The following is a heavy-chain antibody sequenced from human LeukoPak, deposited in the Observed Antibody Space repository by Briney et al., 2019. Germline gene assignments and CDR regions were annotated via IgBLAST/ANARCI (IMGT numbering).Heavy chain of an antibody. CDR3: ARLTPGKNWFDP. CDR1: GYSINSAYY. V-gene: IGHV4-38-2*01. CDR2: MYHSGIT. J-gene: IGHJ5*02. Sequence: PSETLSLTCAVSGYSINSAYYWGWIRQPPGKGLKWIASMYHSGITYYNSSLKSRATISVDTSKNQFSLKLNSVTAADTSVYYCARLTPGKNWFDPWGHGTLVTVSS. D-gene: IGHD3-10*01.